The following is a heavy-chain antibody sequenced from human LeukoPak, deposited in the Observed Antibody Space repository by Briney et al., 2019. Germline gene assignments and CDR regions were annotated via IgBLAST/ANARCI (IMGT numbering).Heavy chain of an antibody. CDR1: GGSFSGYY. D-gene: IGHD3-22*01. V-gene: IGHV4-34*01. Sequence: SETLSLTCAVYGGSFSGYYWSWIRQPPGKGLEWIGEINHSGSTNYNPSLKSRVTISVDTSKNQFSLKLSSVTAADTAVYYCARVPNSHSSGYYYYPAAFDIWGQGTMVTVSS. J-gene: IGHJ3*02. CDR3: ARVPNSHSSGYYYYPAAFDI. CDR2: INHSGST.